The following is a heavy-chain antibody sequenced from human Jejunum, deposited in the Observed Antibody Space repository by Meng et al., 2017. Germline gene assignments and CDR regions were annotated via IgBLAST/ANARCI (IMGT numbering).Heavy chain of an antibody. J-gene: IGHJ4*02. D-gene: IGHD6-13*01. V-gene: IGHV4-39*01. CDR2: VFYSGTT. Sequence: QLQLQESGPGLVKPSETLSLTCTVSGGSISSWSYYWGWIRQPPGKGLEWIASVFYSGTTYYNPSLQSRVTISIDKSKNQFSTRLTSVTATDTSVYYCARLANSSPDYWGRGTLVTVSS. CDR1: GGSISSWSYY. CDR3: ARLANSSPDY.